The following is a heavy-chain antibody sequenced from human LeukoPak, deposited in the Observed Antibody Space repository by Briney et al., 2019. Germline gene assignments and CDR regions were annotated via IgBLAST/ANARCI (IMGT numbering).Heavy chain of an antibody. CDR2: IYYSGAT. CDR1: GGSITDYY. V-gene: IGHV4-59*08. D-gene: IGHD3-22*01. CDR3: ARHPPRDSSGNDAFDM. J-gene: IGHJ3*02. Sequence: SETLSLTCTVSGGSITDYYWSWIRQPPGKGLEWIGYIYYSGATKYNPSLRGRGTISVDTSKNQVSLRLASVTATDTAVFFCARHPPRDSSGNDAFDMWGQGTMVIVSS.